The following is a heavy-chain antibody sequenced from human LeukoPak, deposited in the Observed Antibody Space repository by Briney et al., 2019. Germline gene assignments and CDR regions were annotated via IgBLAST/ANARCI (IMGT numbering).Heavy chain of an antibody. CDR1: GYTFTSYG. CDR3: ARAVGGGYCSSYYYYYYMDV. V-gene: IGHV1-18*01. J-gene: IGHJ6*03. Sequence: ASVKVSYKASGYTFTSYGISWVRQAPGQGLEWMVWIRAYNGNTNYAQKLQGRVTMTTDTSTSTAYMELRSLRSDDTAVYYCARAVGGGYCSSYYYYYYMDVWGKGTTVTVSS. CDR2: IRAYNGNT. D-gene: IGHD6-13*01.